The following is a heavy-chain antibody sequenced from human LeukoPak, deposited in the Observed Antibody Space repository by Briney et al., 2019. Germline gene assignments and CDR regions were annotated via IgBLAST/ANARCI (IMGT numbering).Heavy chain of an antibody. CDR3: ATSIAVAGYYYFDY. CDR2: FDPEDGET. CDR1: GYTLTELS. J-gene: IGHJ4*02. V-gene: IGHV1-24*01. Sequence: GASVKVSCKVSGYTLTELSMHWVRQAPGKGLEWMGGFDPEDGETIYAQKFQGRVTMTEDASTDTAYMELSSLRSEDTAVYYCATSIAVAGYYYFDYWGQGTLVTVSS. D-gene: IGHD6-19*01.